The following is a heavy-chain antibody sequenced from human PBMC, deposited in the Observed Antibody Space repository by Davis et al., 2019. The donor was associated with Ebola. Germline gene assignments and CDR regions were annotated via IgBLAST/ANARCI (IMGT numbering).Heavy chain of an antibody. V-gene: IGHV3-7*01. D-gene: IGHD5/OR15-5a*01. CDR2: IKQDGSEK. J-gene: IGHJ6*01. CDR3: ARDSTSSFHQGPIGLPPGALLQEHL. CDR1: GFTFSSYW. Sequence: GGSLRLSCAASGFTFSSYWMSWVRQAPGKGLEWVANIKQDGSEKYYVDSVKGRFTISRDNSKNTLYLQMNSLRAEDTAVYYCARDSTSSFHQGPIGLPPGALLQEHLWG.